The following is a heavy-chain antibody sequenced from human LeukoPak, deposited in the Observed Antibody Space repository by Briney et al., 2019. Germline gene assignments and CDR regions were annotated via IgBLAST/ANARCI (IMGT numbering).Heavy chain of an antibody. D-gene: IGHD3-22*01. CDR3: SRGLDSRKLGY. V-gene: IGHV4-31*03. CDR2: IHPSGRL. Sequence: PSQTLSLTCTVSGASFSGGDQYWHWNRQSPGKGLEWIGSIHPSGRLYNNPSLESRVTISIDTSKNQFSLNLSSVTAADTAVYFCSRGLDSRKLGYWGQGTLVTVSS. CDR1: GASFSGGDQY. J-gene: IGHJ4*02.